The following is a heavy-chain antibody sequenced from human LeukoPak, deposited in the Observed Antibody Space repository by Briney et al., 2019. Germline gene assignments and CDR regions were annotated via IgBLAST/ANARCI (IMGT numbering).Heavy chain of an antibody. Sequence: GGSLRLSCAASGGTFSSYAISWVRQAPGQGLEWMGRIIPILGIANYAQKFQGRVTITADKSTSTAYMELSSLRSEDTAVYYCARGGRSCSGGSCHDVNYYYYYGMDVWGQGTTVTVSS. D-gene: IGHD2-15*01. J-gene: IGHJ6*02. CDR2: IIPILGIA. CDR1: GGTFSSYA. V-gene: IGHV1-69*04. CDR3: ARGGRSCSGGSCHDVNYYYYYGMDV.